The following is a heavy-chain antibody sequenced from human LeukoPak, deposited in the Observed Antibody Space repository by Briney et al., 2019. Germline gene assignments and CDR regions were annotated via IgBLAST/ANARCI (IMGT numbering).Heavy chain of an antibody. CDR3: AKDIWQQLVLYAFDI. J-gene: IGHJ3*02. V-gene: IGHV3-23*01. CDR1: GFTFSSHA. Sequence: GGSLRLSCSASGFTFSSHAMSWVRQAPGKGLEWVSGSCGDDGDAGYADSVKGRFTISRDNSRNTLYLQMNSLRAEDTALYYCAKDIWQQLVLYAFDIWGQGTMVTVSS. D-gene: IGHD6-13*01. CDR2: SCGDDGDA.